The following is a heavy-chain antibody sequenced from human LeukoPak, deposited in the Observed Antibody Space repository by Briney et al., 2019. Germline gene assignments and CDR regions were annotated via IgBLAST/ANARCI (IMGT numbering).Heavy chain of an antibody. D-gene: IGHD2-2*01. J-gene: IGHJ6*04. Sequence: GASVKVSCKASGYTFTSYAISWVRQAPGQGLEWMGGIIPIFGTANYAQKFQGRVTITADESTSTAYMELSSLRSEDTAVYYCARNAVPDRPFSGMDVWGKGTTVTVSS. CDR3: ARNAVPDRPFSGMDV. CDR2: IIPIFGTA. CDR1: GYTFTSYA. V-gene: IGHV1-69*13.